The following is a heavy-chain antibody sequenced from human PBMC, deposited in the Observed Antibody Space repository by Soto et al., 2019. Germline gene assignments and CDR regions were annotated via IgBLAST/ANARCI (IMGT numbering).Heavy chain of an antibody. D-gene: IGHD3-10*01. CDR1: GYTFSSYG. CDR2: ISAYSGNT. V-gene: IGHV1-18*01. J-gene: IGHJ4*02. Sequence: ASGKVSCKASGYTFSSYGFTWVRQAPGQGLEWMGWISAYSGNTNYAQKLQGRVTMTTDTSTSTVYMELRSLRSDDTAVYYCARDWEPYGSGTYPFDYWGQGTLVTVSS. CDR3: ARDWEPYGSGTYPFDY.